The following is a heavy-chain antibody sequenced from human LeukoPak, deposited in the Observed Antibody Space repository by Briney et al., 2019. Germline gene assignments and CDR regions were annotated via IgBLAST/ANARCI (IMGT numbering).Heavy chain of an antibody. CDR1: GFSISSGYY. CDR2: IYHSGST. V-gene: IGHV4-38-2*02. D-gene: IGHD3-10*01. CDR3: ANLYVSGSYYNDY. J-gene: IGHJ4*02. Sequence: SETLSLTCTVSGFSISSGYYWGWIRQPPGKGLEWIGTIYHSGSTYYNSSLKSRITISVDTSKNQFSLKLSSVTAADTAVYYCANLYVSGSYYNDYWGQGTLVTVSS.